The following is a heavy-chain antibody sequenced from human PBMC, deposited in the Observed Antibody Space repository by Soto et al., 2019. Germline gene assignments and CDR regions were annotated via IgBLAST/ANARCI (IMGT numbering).Heavy chain of an antibody. CDR3: ARTYDSNGYANKFDS. V-gene: IGHV4-59*12. D-gene: IGHD3-22*01. Sequence: QVVLKESGPGLVKPSETLSLTCSVSGRSITSYYWSWVRQPPGKGLEWIGYIYDNGITSQNPSLKSRVTMSADTSQNQFSLKLTSVTGADTAVYYCARTYDSNGYANKFDSWGQGILVTVTS. CDR1: GRSITSYY. CDR2: IYDNGIT. J-gene: IGHJ4*02.